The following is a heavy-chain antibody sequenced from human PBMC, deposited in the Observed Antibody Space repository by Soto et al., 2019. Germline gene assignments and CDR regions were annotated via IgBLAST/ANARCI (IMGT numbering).Heavy chain of an antibody. CDR1: GYSVTSYW. CDR3: ARQGGAHTAMGYYYYGMDV. J-gene: IGHJ6*02. V-gene: IGHV5-51*01. CDR2: IYPGDSDT. Sequence: GESLKISCNGSGYSVTSYWLGCLRQIPGNGPQWMGIIYPGDSDTRYSPSFQGQVTISADKSISTAYLQWSSLKASDTAMYYCARQGGAHTAMGYYYYGMDVWGQGTTVTVSS. D-gene: IGHD5-18*01.